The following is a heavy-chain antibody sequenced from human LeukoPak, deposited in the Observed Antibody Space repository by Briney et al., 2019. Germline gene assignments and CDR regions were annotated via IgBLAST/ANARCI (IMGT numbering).Heavy chain of an antibody. Sequence: SETLSLTCTVSGGSISSSSYYWGWIRQPPGKGLEWIGSIYYSGSTYYNPSLKSRVTISVDTSKNQFSLKLSSVTAADTAVYYCARDPYSSGWFDYWGQGTLVTVSS. CDR1: GGSISSSSYY. V-gene: IGHV4-39*07. CDR2: IYYSGST. D-gene: IGHD6-19*01. J-gene: IGHJ4*02. CDR3: ARDPYSSGWFDY.